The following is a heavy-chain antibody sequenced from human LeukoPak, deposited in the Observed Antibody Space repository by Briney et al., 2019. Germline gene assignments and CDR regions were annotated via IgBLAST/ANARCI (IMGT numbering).Heavy chain of an antibody. CDR2: IFSDGSNT. Sequence: PGGSLRLSCAASGFTFSRYRMHWARQAPGQGLVWVSRIFSDGSNTVYADSVKGRFTISRDNAKNTLYLQMNSLRAEDTVVYYCASETYYYGSGSYYKGQFWGQGTLVTVSS. CDR1: GFTFSRYR. J-gene: IGHJ4*02. D-gene: IGHD3-10*01. CDR3: ASETYYYGSGSYYKGQF. V-gene: IGHV3-74*01.